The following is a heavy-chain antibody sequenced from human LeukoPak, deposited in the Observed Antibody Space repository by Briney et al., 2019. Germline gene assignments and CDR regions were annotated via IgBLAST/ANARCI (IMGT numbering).Heavy chain of an antibody. J-gene: IGHJ4*02. D-gene: IGHD5-18*01. CDR1: GFIFSNYG. CDR3: AKALVDTSMVSVDY. Sequence: GGSLRLSCAASGFIFSNYGIRWVRQAPGKGLEWVAVISYDGSKEYYADSVKGRFTMSRDNSKNTVSLQMNSLRAEDTAIYYCAKALVDTSMVSVDYWGQGTLVTVSS. V-gene: IGHV3-30*18. CDR2: ISYDGSKE.